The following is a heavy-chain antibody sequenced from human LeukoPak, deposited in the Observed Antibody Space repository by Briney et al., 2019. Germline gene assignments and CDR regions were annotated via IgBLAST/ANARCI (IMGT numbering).Heavy chain of an antibody. CDR2: IYSGGST. CDR3: ARGSSSWYLGFDY. Sequence: GGSLRLSCAASGFTVSSNYMSWVRQAPGKGLEWVSVIYSGGSTYYADSVKGRFTISRHNSKNTLYLQKNSLRAEDTAVYYCARGSSSWYLGFDYWGQGTLVTVSS. D-gene: IGHD6-13*01. V-gene: IGHV3-53*04. J-gene: IGHJ4*02. CDR1: GFTVSSNY.